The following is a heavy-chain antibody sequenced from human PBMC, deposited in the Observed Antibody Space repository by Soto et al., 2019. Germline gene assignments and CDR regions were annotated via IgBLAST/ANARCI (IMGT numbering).Heavy chain of an antibody. J-gene: IGHJ4*02. CDR1: WFSLSTSGMC. CDR2: IDWDDDK. V-gene: IGHV2-70*11. Sequence: ESGPTLVKPTQTLTLTCTLSWFSLSTSGMCVSWIRQPPGKALEWLARIDWDDDKYYSTSLKTRLTISKDTSKNQVVLTMTNMDPVDTATYYCARMGQYYDILTGYWSGYYFDYWGQGTLVTVSS. D-gene: IGHD3-9*01. CDR3: ARMGQYYDILTGYWSGYYFDY.